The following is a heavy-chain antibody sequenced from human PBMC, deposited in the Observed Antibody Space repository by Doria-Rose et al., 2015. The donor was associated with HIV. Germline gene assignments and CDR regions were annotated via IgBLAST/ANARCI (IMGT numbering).Heavy chain of an antibody. J-gene: IGHJ4*02. CDR1: GGTFSSYT. V-gene: IGHV1-69*02. CDR2: IIPILDIV. Sequence: QVQLVQSGSEVKKPGSSVKVSCKASGGTFSSYTISWVRQAPGQGLEWMGRIIPILDIVNYALRFQGRVTITADESTSTAYMELSSLRSEDTAIYYCASQWERSSFDYWGKGTLVTVSS. D-gene: IGHD1-26*01. CDR3: ASQWERSSFDY.